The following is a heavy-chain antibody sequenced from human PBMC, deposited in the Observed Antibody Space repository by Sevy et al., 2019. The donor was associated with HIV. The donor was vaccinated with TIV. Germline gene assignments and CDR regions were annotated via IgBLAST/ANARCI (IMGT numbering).Heavy chain of an antibody. CDR2: IRNRPNSYTT. Sequence: GGSLRLSCAASGFTFSDHYVDWVRQAPGKGLEWVGRIRNRPNSYTTEYAASVKGRFTISRDDSRNSVYLQMNSLKTQDSAGYYGVRGPNCGVGGCQQSSPYCFDVWGKGATVTVSS. J-gene: IGHJ6*03. CDR1: GFTFSDHY. D-gene: IGHD2-15*01. CDR3: VRGPNCGVGGCQQSSPYCFDV. V-gene: IGHV3-72*01.